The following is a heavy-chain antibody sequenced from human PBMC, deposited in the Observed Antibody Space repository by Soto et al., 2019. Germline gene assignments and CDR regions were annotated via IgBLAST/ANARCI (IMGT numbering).Heavy chain of an antibody. CDR3: ARDLTGLVFDY. V-gene: IGHV3-74*01. CDR1: GGTFSIYW. J-gene: IGHJ4*02. CDR2: INSDGSTI. Sequence: GGSLRLSCAASGGTFSIYWRHWVRHAPGKGLVWVSRINSDGSTIDYADSVKGRFTISRDNAKNTLYLQMNSLRAEDTAVYYCARDLTGLVFDYWGQGNQVTVSS. D-gene: IGHD7-27*01.